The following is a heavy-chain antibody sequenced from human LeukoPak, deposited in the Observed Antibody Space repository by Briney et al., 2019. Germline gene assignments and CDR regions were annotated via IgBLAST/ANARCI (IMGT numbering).Heavy chain of an antibody. CDR2: INPSGGST. V-gene: IGHV1-46*01. J-gene: IGHJ3*02. D-gene: IGHD2-2*01. Sequence: ASVKVSCKASGYTFTSYYMHWVRQAPGQGLEWMGIINPSGGSTSYAQKFQGRVTMTRDTSISTAYMELSRLRSDDTAVYYCARDEVIVVVPAASPPGAFDIWGQGTMVTVSS. CDR1: GYTFTSYY. CDR3: ARDEVIVVVPAASPPGAFDI.